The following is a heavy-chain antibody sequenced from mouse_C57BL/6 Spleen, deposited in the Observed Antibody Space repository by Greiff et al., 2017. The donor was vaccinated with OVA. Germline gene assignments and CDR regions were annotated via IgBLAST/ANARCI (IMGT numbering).Heavy chain of an antibody. CDR3: ALPEGSSYAMDY. Sequence: DVKLVESGGGLVKPGGSLKLSCAASGFTFSDYGMHWVRQAPEKGLEWVAYISSGSSTIYYADTVKGRFTISRDNAKNTLFLQMTSLRSEDTAMYYCALPEGSSYAMDYWGQGTSVTVSS. CDR1: GFTFSDYG. V-gene: IGHV5-17*01. J-gene: IGHJ4*01. CDR2: ISSGSSTI. D-gene: IGHD1-1*01.